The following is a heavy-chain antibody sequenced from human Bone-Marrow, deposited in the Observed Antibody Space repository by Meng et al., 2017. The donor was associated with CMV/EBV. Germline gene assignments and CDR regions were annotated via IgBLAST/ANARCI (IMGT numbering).Heavy chain of an antibody. CDR1: GFTFSSYA. J-gene: IGHJ4*02. CDR2: ISGSGGST. Sequence: GESLKISCAASGFTFSSYAMSWVRQAPGKGLEWVSAISGSGGSTYYADSVKGRFTISRDNSKNTLYLQMNSLRAEDTAVYYCATEGNGNDYWGQGTLVTVSS. V-gene: IGHV3-23*01. CDR3: ATEGNGNDY.